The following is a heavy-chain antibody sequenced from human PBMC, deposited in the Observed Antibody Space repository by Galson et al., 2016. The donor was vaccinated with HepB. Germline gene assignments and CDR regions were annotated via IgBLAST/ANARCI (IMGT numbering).Heavy chain of an antibody. CDR2: MKARTFNT. Sequence: SVKVSCKASGFIFNNYDFNWVRQATGQGLEFMGWMKARTFNTGFAQSFQDRLTMTRNASTSTVYMELSGLRPEDTAVYYCARKNMATGWFDLWGQGTLVTVSS. CDR3: ARKNMATGWFDL. V-gene: IGHV1-8*01. CDR1: GFIFNNYD. D-gene: IGHD2/OR15-2a*01. J-gene: IGHJ5*02.